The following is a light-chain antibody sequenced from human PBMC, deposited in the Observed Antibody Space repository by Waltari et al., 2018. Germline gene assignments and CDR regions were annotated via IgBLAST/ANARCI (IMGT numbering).Light chain of an antibody. CDR2: DVT. CDR1: DYNY. J-gene: IGLJ3*02. CDR3: SSYVGHTLWV. V-gene: IGLV2-14*03. Sequence: QSALAQPASVSGSPGQSITFSCTGDYNYVSWYQQHPGRAPKLVIYDVTNRPSGVSVRLSGSKSGNTASLTISGLQAEDEAYYYCSSYVGHTLWVFGGGTKLTVL.